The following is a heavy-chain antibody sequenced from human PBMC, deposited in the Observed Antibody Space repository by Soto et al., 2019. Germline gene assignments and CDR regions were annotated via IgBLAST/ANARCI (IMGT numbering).Heavy chain of an antibody. J-gene: IGHJ4*02. CDR2: IYPGDSDT. D-gene: IGHD6-19*01. Sequence: TGESLKISCKGSGYSFSSYWIGWVRQMPGKGLEWMGIIYPGDSDTRYSPSFQGQVTISADKSISTAYLQWSSLKASDTAIYYCARPSGPRGDQWDHWGQGTLVTVSS. CDR1: GYSFSSYW. CDR3: ARPSGPRGDQWDH. V-gene: IGHV5-51*01.